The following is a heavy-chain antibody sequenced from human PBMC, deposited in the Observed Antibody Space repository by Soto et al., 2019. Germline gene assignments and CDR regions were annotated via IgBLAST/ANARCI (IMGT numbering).Heavy chain of an antibody. J-gene: IGHJ5*02. V-gene: IGHV1-2*02. CDR3: ARGSPLGVVITHWFDP. Sequence: GASVKVSCKASGYTFTGYYMHWVRQAPGQGLEWMGWINPSSGGTNYAQKFQGRVTMTRDTSISTAYMELSRLRSDDTAVYYCARGSPLGVVITHWFDPWGQGTLVTVSS. CDR2: INPSSGGT. D-gene: IGHD3-3*01. CDR1: GYTFTGYY.